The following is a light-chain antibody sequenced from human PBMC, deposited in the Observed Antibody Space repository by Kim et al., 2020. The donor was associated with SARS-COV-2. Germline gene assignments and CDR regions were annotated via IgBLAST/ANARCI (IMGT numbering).Light chain of an antibody. V-gene: IGKV3-20*01. J-gene: IGKJ4*01. CDR2: GAS. CDR3: QQYSSSPLT. CDR1: QSVSSSY. Sequence: EIVLTQSPGTLSLSPGQRATLSCRASQSVSSSYLAWYQQKPGQAPRHLIYGASSRATGIPDRFSGSGSGTDFTLTISRLEPEDFAVYYCQQYSSSPLTFGGGTKVDIK.